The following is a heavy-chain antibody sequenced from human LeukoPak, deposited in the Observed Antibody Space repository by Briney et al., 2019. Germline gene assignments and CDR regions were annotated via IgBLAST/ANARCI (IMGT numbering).Heavy chain of an antibody. Sequence: GGSLRLSCAASGFTFSYYAMTGLRQAPEKGLEWVSGISGSGGSTYYADSVKGRFTISRDNSKNTLYLQVNSLRAEDTAVYYCAKDRGGNYLFYLDYWGQGTLVTVSS. D-gene: IGHD1-26*01. V-gene: IGHV3-23*01. CDR3: AKDRGGNYLFYLDY. CDR1: GFTFSYYA. J-gene: IGHJ4*02. CDR2: ISGSGGST.